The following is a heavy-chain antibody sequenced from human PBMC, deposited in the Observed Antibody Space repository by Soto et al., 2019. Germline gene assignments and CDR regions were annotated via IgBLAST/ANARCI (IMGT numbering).Heavy chain of an antibody. Sequence: GGSLRLSCAASGFSFGSYALSWVRQAPGKGLEWVSTVSGSDGKTFYAESVKGRFSISRDTSQNTLYLKMNSLRADDTAIYYCARWSYLDYWGQGARVTVSS. CDR2: VSGSDGKT. J-gene: IGHJ4*02. CDR1: GFSFGSYA. V-gene: IGHV3-23*01. CDR3: ARWSYLDY. D-gene: IGHD3-3*01.